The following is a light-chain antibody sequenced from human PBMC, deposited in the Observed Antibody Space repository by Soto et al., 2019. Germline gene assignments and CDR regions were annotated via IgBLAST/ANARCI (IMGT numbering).Light chain of an antibody. CDR3: SSYTNSGTVL. CDR1: SSDVGGYDY. Sequence: QSALTQPASVSGSPGQSITISCTGTSSDVGGYDYVSWYQQYAGKAPKLTIYNVRNWPSGVSNRFSGSKSGNTASLTISGLQPEDEADYFCSSYTNSGTVLFGGGTKVTVL. V-gene: IGLV2-14*01. J-gene: IGLJ2*01. CDR2: NVR.